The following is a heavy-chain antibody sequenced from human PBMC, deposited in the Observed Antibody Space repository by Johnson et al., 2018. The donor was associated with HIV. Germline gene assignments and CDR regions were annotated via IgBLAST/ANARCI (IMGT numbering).Heavy chain of an antibody. CDR3: ARARYYYDSSGYHDAFDI. D-gene: IGHD3-22*01. V-gene: IGHV3-30*04. CDR2: ISYDGSNK. Sequence: QVQLVESWGGVVQPGRSLRLSCAASGFSFNSYAMHWVRQAPGEGLEWVAGISYDGSNKYYADSVRGRFTISRDKSKNTLYLQMSSLRAEDSAVFYCARARYYYDSSGYHDAFDIWGQGTMVTVSS. J-gene: IGHJ3*02. CDR1: GFSFNSYA.